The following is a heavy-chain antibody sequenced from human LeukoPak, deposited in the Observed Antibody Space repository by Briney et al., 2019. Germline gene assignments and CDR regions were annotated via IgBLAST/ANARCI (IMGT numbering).Heavy chain of an antibody. Sequence: SETLSLTCTVSGGSITSYHWSWIRQPAGKGLEWIGRIYTSGSTNYNPSLKSRVTMSVDTSKNQFSLKLSSVTAADTAVYYCARDGLYGYGYSYFDYWGQGTLVTVSS. J-gene: IGHJ4*02. V-gene: IGHV4-4*07. D-gene: IGHD5-18*01. CDR1: GGSITSYH. CDR3: ARDGLYGYGYSYFDY. CDR2: IYTSGST.